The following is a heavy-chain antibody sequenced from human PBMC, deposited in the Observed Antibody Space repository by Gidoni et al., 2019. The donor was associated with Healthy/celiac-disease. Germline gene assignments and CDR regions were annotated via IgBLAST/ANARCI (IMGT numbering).Heavy chain of an antibody. CDR1: GFTFSSYA. V-gene: IGHV3-23*01. D-gene: IGHD2-15*01. Sequence: EVQLLESGGGLVQPGGSLRLSCAASGFTFSSYAMSWVRQAPGKGLEWVSAISGSGGSTYYADSVKGRCTISRDNAKNTLYLQMNSLRAEDTAVYYWAKEKGGGSCYPFDYWGQGTLVTVSS. CDR2: ISGSGGST. J-gene: IGHJ4*02. CDR3: AKEKGGGSCYPFDY.